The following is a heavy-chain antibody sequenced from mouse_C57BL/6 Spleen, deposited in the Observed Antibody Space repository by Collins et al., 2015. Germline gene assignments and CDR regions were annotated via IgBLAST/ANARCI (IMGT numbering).Heavy chain of an antibody. CDR2: ISSGGDYI. J-gene: IGHJ1*03. Sequence: EAGGFTFSSYAMSWVRQTPEKRLEWVAYISSGGDYIYYADTVKGRFTISRDNARNTLYLQMSSLKSEDTAMYYCTREGTTDYEGYFDVWGTGTTVTVSS. CDR1: GFTFSSYA. V-gene: IGHV5-9-1*02. CDR3: TREGTTDYEGYFDV. D-gene: IGHD2-13*01.